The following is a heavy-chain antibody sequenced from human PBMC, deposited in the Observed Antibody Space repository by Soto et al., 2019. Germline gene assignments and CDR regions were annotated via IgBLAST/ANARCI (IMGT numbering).Heavy chain of an antibody. Sequence: PSETLSLTCAVYGGSFSGYYWSWIRQPPGKGLEWIGEINHSGSTNYNPSLKSRVTISVDTSKNQFSLKLSSVTAADTAVYYCEREASVRFDPWGRGTLVTVSS. J-gene: IGHJ5*02. D-gene: IGHD6-19*01. CDR2: INHSGST. CDR3: EREASVRFDP. CDR1: GGSFSGYY. V-gene: IGHV4-34*01.